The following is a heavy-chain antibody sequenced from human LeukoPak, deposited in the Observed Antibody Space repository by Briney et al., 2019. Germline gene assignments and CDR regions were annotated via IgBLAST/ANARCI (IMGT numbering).Heavy chain of an antibody. D-gene: IGHD5-18*01. CDR2: IYHSGST. CDR1: GGSISSGGYF. J-gene: IGHJ4*02. Sequence: SQTLSLTCTVSGGSISSGGYFWSWIRQPPGKGLEWIGYIYHSGSTYYNPSLKSRVTISVDRSKNQFSLKLSSVTAADTAVYYCARSVDTAMHFDYWGQGTLVTVSS. V-gene: IGHV4-30-2*01. CDR3: ARSVDTAMHFDY.